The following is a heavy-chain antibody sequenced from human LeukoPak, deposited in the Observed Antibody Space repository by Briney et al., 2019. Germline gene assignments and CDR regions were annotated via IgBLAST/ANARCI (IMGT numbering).Heavy chain of an antibody. J-gene: IGHJ4*02. V-gene: IGHV3-30-3*01. CDR3: VKDRTGTYTLDY. D-gene: IGHD3-10*01. CDR1: GFAFSNYA. Sequence: GRSLRLSCAATGFAFSNYAIHWGRQAPGKGLEWVAFISDDGSRQHYADSVKGRFTISRDNSKNTLNLQMNSLRAEDTAVYYCVKDRTGTYTLDYWGQGTLVTVSS. CDR2: ISDDGSRQ.